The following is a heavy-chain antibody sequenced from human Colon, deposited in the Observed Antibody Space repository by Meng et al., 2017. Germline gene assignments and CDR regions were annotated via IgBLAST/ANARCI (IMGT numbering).Heavy chain of an antibody. CDR2: VYDRARN. J-gene: IGHJ5*01. D-gene: IGHD3-16*01. Sequence: HLQLQDSGPGLVKSAETLSLTFPVCGDSMTSKNYYWAWIRQPPGKGLQWMGSVYDRARNYYNPSLKSRVTISVDTSKNQFSLKVTSMTAADMALYYWASGTVGELEGHSGYNWFDSWGQGTLVTVSS. CDR3: ASGTVGELEGHSGYNWFDS. V-gene: IGHV4-39*01. CDR1: GDSMTSKNYY.